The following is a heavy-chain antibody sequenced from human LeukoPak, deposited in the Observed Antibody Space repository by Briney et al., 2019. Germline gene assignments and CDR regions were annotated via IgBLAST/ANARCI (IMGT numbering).Heavy chain of an antibody. CDR2: ISYDGSNK. D-gene: IGHD3-16*01. CDR1: GFTFSSYA. J-gene: IGHJ4*02. CDR3: ARGPKLGAWITFISDY. V-gene: IGHV3-30-3*01. Sequence: QAGGSLRLSCAASGFTFSSYAMHWVRQAPGKGLEWVAVISYDGSNKYYADSVKGRFTISRDNSKNTLYLQMNSLRAEDTAVYYCARGPKLGAWITFISDYWGQGTLVTVSS.